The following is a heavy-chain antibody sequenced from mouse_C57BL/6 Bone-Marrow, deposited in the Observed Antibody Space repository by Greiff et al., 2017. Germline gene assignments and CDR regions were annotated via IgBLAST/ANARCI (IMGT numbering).Heavy chain of an antibody. Sequence: EVQLQESGAELVRPGASVKLSCTASGFNIKDDYMHWVKQRPEQGLEWIGWIDPENGDTEYASKFQGKATITADTSSNTAYLQLSSLTSEDTAVYYCTTADYGNYRFAYWGQGTLVTVSA. CDR1: GFNIKDDY. CDR2: IDPENGDT. J-gene: IGHJ3*01. CDR3: TTADYGNYRFAY. V-gene: IGHV14-4*01. D-gene: IGHD2-1*01.